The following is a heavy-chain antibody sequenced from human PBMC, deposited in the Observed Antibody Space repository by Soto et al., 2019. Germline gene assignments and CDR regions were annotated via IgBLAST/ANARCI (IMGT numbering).Heavy chain of an antibody. D-gene: IGHD1-1*01. CDR1: GSSISSGGYY. Sequence: PSETLSLTCTVSGSSISSGGYYWSWIRQPPGKGLEWIGYIYYSGSTKYSPSLKSRVIMSVDMSKNQFSLNLTSVTAADTAVYYCAKGLPGTTSWDYWGQGTLVTVSS. V-gene: IGHV4-61*08. CDR3: AKGLPGTTSWDY. CDR2: IYYSGST. J-gene: IGHJ4*02.